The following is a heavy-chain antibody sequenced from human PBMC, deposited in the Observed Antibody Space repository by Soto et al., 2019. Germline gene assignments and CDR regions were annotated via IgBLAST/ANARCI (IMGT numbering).Heavy chain of an antibody. J-gene: IGHJ6*02. CDR2: IDRSGST. Sequence: SETLSLTCTVSGDSISSGGYSWSWIRQSPGKGLEWVGYIDRSGSTYYNPSLQSRVTISVDRSSHQFSLSLTSVTAADTAFYYCARDGARRGFDVWGQGTKVTVS. CDR1: GDSISSGGYS. D-gene: IGHD1-26*01. V-gene: IGHV4-30-2*06. CDR3: ARDGARRGFDV.